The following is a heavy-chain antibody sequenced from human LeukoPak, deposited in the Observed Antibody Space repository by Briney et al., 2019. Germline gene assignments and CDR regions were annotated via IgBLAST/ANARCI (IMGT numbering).Heavy chain of an antibody. CDR3: PRDPPTGYSSGWYFDY. D-gene: IGHD6-19*01. CDR2: INWNGGST. J-gene: IGHJ4*02. CDR1: GCTFDDYG. Sequence: GGSLRLSCAASGCTFDDYGMSWVRQAPGKGLEWVSGINWNGGSTGYADSVKGRFTISRDNAKNSLYLQMNSLRAEDTALYYCPRDPPTGYSSGWYFDYWGQGTLVTVSS. V-gene: IGHV3-20*04.